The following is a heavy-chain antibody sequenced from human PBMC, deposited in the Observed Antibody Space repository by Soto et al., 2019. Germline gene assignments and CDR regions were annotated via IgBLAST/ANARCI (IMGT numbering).Heavy chain of an antibody. CDR2: IYYSGST. J-gene: IGHJ6*03. CDR3: ARDYDFWSGSHHRYYYYMDV. Sequence: WIGYIYYSGSTNYNPSLKSRVTISVDTSKNQFSLKLSSVTAADTAVYYCARDYDFWSGSHHRYYYYMDVWGKGTTVTVSS. V-gene: IGHV4-59*01. D-gene: IGHD3-3*01.